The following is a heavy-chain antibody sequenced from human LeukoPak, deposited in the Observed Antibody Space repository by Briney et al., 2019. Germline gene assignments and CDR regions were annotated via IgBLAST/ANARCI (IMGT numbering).Heavy chain of an antibody. J-gene: IGHJ4*02. D-gene: IGHD3-9*01. CDR3: ARGESELRYLDWLDSPKLYFDY. V-gene: IGHV1-18*01. Sequence: GASVNVSCKASGYTFTRYGISWVRQAPGQGLEWMGWISAYNGNTNYAQKLQGRVTMTTDTSTSTAYMELRSLRSDDTAVYYCARGESELRYLDWLDSPKLYFDYWGQGTLVTVSS. CDR2: ISAYNGNT. CDR1: GYTFTRYG.